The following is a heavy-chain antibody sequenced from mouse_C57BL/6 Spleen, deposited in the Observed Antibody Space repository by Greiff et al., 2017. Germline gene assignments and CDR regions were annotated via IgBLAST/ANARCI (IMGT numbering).Heavy chain of an antibody. J-gene: IGHJ4*01. CDR1: GFTFSSYA. CDR3: TREGNPPGAMDY. Sequence: EVKLQESGAGLVKPGGSLKLSCAASGFTFSSYAMSWVRQTPEQRLEWVAYISSGGDYIYYADTVKGRFTISRDNARNTLELKMRRLEDEDIAMCYCTREGNPPGAMDYWGQGTLVTVSA. V-gene: IGHV5-9-1*02. CDR2: ISSGGDYI.